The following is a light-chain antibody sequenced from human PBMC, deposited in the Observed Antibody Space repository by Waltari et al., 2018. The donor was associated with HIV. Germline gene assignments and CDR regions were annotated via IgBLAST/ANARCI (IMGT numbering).Light chain of an antibody. J-gene: IGLJ3*02. CDR1: SSNIGAGYN. V-gene: IGLV1-40*01. CDR3: QSYDRSLSGWV. Sequence: QSVLTQPPSVSGAPGQRVTISCTGSSSNIGAGYNVHWYQQVPGTAPKLLIYGNSNRPSGAPDLCAGSKSGTSASLAITGLQAEDEADYYCQSYDRSLSGWVFGGGTKLTVL. CDR2: GNS.